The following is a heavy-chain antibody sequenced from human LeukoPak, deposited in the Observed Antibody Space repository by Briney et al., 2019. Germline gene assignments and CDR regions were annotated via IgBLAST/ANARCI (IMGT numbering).Heavy chain of an antibody. J-gene: IGHJ6*03. CDR3: ARVDDFWSGYYYYYYMDV. Sequence: PSETLSLTCTVSGGSISSYYWSWIRQPAGKGLEWIGRIYTSGSTNYNPSLKSRVTMSVDTSKNQFSLKLSSVTAADTAVYYCARVDDFWSGYYYYYYMDVWGKGTTVTVS. CDR2: IYTSGST. CDR1: GGSISSYY. V-gene: IGHV4-4*07. D-gene: IGHD3-3*01.